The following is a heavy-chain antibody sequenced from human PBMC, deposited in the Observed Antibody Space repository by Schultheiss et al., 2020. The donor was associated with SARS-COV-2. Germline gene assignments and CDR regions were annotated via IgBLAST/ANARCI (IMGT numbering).Heavy chain of an antibody. J-gene: IGHJ6*02. D-gene: IGHD6-19*01. Sequence: SETLSLTCTVSGGSVSSGSYYWSWIRQPPGKGLEWIGYIYYSGSTNYNPSLKSRVTISVDTSKNQFSLRLSSVTAADTAVYYCARDVWGSGARFDIWAQGITVTVSS. CDR3: ARDVWGSGARFDI. CDR1: GGSVSSGSYY. V-gene: IGHV4-61*01. CDR2: IYYSGST.